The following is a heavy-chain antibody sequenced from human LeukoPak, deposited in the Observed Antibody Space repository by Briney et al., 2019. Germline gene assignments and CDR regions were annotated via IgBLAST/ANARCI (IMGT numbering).Heavy chain of an antibody. CDR1: GFTFSSYA. CDR2: ISYDGSNK. D-gene: IGHD2-2*01. J-gene: IGHJ6*02. CDR3: ARDFAVAPAADGAIYYYYGMDV. Sequence: GRSLRLSCAASGFTFSSYAMHWVRQAPGKGLEWVAVISYDGSNKYYADSVKGRFTISRDNSKNTLYLQMNSLRAEDTAVYYCARDFAVAPAADGAIYYYYGMDVWGQGTTVTVSS. V-gene: IGHV3-30-3*01.